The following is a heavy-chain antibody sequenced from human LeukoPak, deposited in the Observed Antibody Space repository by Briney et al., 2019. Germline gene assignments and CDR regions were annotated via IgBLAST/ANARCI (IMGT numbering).Heavy chain of an antibody. D-gene: IGHD2-2*02. CDR2: IYHNGTH. J-gene: IGHJ6*02. CDR3: ATAPILRGEGGEHYKYGMDV. CDR1: VGSISSGNW. V-gene: IGHV4-4*02. Sequence: PSGSLSLTCAVSVGSISSGNWWTWVRQSPGKGLEWIGEIYHNGTHNYNPSLKSRVTISADTFKNHFSLKLTSVTAADTAVYYCATAPILRGEGGEHYKYGMDVWGQGTTFIVSS.